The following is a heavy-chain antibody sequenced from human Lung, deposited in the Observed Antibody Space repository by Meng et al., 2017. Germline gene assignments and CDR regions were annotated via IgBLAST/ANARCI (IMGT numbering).Heavy chain of an antibody. CDR2: INHSRST. J-gene: IGHJ4*02. D-gene: IGHD4-11*01. CDR3: AKCPTTVAEDFDH. Sequence: QGRLQEWGGGRLKPSGACTRPCCVSGGFSSDYAWSWYLQRAGKELEWIGEINHSRSTNATPDHAGPATRSVDTSQNNLSQKLYSVTAADSAEYSCAKCPTTVAEDFDHWGQGTLVTVSS. V-gene: IGHV4-34*04. CDR1: GGFSSDYA.